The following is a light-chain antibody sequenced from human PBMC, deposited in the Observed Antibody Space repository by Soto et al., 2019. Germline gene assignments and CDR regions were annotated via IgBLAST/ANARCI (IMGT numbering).Light chain of an antibody. J-gene: IGLJ1*01. V-gene: IGLV2-14*01. CDR1: SSDVGGYNY. CDR3: SSYTSSSPPFV. CDR2: DVI. Sequence: QSALTQPASVSGSPGESITISCTGTSSDVGGYNYVSWYQQHPDKAPKLMIYDVINRPSGVSNRFSGSKSANTASLTISGLQAEDEADYYCSSYTSSSPPFVFGTGTKLTVL.